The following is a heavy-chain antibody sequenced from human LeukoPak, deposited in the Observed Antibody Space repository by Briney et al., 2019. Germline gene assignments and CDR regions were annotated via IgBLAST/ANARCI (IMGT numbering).Heavy chain of an antibody. CDR3: ARDLSGSYMSDY. V-gene: IGHV3-30-3*01. D-gene: IGHD3-10*01. CDR1: GFTFDDYA. CDR2: ISHDRSNN. Sequence: GGSLRLSCAASGFTFDDYAMHWARQAPGKGLEWVAFISHDRSNNCHADSVKGRFTISRDNSKNTLYLQMNSLTDEDTAVYYCARDLSGSYMSDYWGQGTLVTVSS. J-gene: IGHJ4*02.